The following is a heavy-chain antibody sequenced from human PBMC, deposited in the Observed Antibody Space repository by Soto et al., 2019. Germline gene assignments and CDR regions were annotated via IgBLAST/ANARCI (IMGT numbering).Heavy chain of an antibody. Sequence: EVQLVGSGGGLVKPGGSLRLSCAASGFTFSSYSMNWVRQAPGKGLEWVSSISGSSSYIYYADSVKGRFTISRDNAKNSLYLQMNSLRAEDTAVYYCARDYYDSSGYAAFFDYWGQGTLVTVSS. D-gene: IGHD3-22*01. CDR1: GFTFSSYS. CDR2: ISGSSSYI. V-gene: IGHV3-21*01. CDR3: ARDYYDSSGYAAFFDY. J-gene: IGHJ4*02.